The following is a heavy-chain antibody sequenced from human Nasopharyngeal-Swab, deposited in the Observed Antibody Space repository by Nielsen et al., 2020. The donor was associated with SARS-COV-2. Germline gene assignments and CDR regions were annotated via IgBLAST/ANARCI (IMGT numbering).Heavy chain of an antibody. D-gene: IGHD3-22*01. V-gene: IGHV4-34*01. J-gene: IGHJ5*02. CDR3: ARGRIYYDSSGYRRNWFDP. Sequence: PGKGLEWIGEINHSGSTNYNPSLKSRVTISVDTSKNQFSLKLSSVTAADTAVYYCARGRIYYDSSGYRRNWFDPRGQGTLVTVSS. CDR2: INHSGST.